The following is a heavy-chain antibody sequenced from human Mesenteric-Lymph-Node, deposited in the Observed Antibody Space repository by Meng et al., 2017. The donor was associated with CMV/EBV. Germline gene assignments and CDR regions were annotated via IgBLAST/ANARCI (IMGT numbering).Heavy chain of an antibody. V-gene: IGHV1-2*02. CDR2: INPNSGGT. CDR1: GYTFTGYY. J-gene: IGHJ3*02. CDR3: ASPPLLRFLEWSLWAFDI. D-gene: IGHD3-3*01. Sequence: ASVKVSCKASGYTFTGYYMHWVRQAPGQGLEWMGWINPNSGGTNYAQKFQGRVTMTRDTSISTAYMELSRLRSDDTAVYYCASPPLLRFLEWSLWAFDIWGQGTMVTVS.